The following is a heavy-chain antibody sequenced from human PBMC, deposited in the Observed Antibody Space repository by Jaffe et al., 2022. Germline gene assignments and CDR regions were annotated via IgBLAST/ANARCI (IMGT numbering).Heavy chain of an antibody. CDR2: INSDGSIT. CDR1: GFTFSSLW. CDR3: ARGESGRYHFQH. V-gene: IGHV3-74*01. D-gene: IGHD1-26*01. Sequence: EVLLVESGGELVQPGGSLRLSCAASGFTFSSLWMHWVRQGPGKGLEWVSRINSDGSITNYADSVQGRFTISRDNAKNTLFLHMNSLTVEDTAVYYCARGESGRYHFQHWGQGTLVIVSS. J-gene: IGHJ1*01.